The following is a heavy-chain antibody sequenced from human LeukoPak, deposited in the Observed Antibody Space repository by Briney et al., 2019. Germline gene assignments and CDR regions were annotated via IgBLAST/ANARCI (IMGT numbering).Heavy chain of an antibody. CDR3: ASLYYYDSSGPPVGYFDY. CDR1: GGSISSSSYY. V-gene: IGHV4-39*01. CDR2: IYYSGST. J-gene: IGHJ4*02. D-gene: IGHD3-22*01. Sequence: SSETLSLTCTVSGGSISSSSYYWGWIRQPPGKGLEWIGSIYYSGSTYYNPSLKSRVTISVDTSKNQFSLKLSSVTTADTAVYYCASLYYYDSSGPPVGYFDYWGQGTLVTVSS.